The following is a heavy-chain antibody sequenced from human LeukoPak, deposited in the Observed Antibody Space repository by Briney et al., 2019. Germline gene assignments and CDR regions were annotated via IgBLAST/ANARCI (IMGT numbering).Heavy chain of an antibody. CDR1: GFTFSSYA. D-gene: IGHD4-17*01. J-gene: IGHJ4*02. CDR3: AGHYGDYVPFDY. Sequence: GGSLRLSCAASGFTFSSYAMSWVRQAPGKGLEWVSAISGSGGSTYYADSVKGRFTISRDNSKNTLYLQMSSLRAEDTAVYYCAGHYGDYVPFDYWGQGTLVTVSS. V-gene: IGHV3-23*01. CDR2: ISGSGGST.